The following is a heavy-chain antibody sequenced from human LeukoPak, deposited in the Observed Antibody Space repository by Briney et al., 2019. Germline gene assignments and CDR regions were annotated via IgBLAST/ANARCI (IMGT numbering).Heavy chain of an antibody. CDR2: ISAYNGNT. CDR1: GYTFTSYG. J-gene: IGHJ4*02. CDR3: ARDSRWLQLIAYYFDY. V-gene: IGHV1-18*01. Sequence: GASVKVSCKASGYTFTSYGISWVRQAPGQGLEWMGWISAYNGNTNYAQELQGRVTMTTDTSTSTAYMELRSLRSDDTAVYYCARDSRWLQLIAYYFDYWGQGTLVTVSS. D-gene: IGHD5-24*01.